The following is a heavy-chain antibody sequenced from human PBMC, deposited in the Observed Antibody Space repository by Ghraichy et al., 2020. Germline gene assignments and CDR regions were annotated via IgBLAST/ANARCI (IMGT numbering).Heavy chain of an antibody. CDR3: ARARSDYYSDMDY. CDR2: IDWSADDF. D-gene: IGHD3-22*01. V-gene: IGHV3-20*04. CDR1: GFDFDAHG. Sequence: LSPTCAASGFDFDAHGMSWVRQRPGKGLEWVSGIDWSADDFDYAVSVKGRFIISRDNAKKSLYLQMNSLRVEDTAFYYCARARSDYYSDMDYWGPGTLVTVSS. J-gene: IGHJ4*02.